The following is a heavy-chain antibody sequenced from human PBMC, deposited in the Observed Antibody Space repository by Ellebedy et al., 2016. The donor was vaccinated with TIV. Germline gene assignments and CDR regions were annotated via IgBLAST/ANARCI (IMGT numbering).Heavy chain of an antibody. D-gene: IGHD3-10*01. Sequence: SQTLSLTCAISGDSVSSNGAAWSWIRQSPSRGLEWLGRTNYRSKWFHDYAASVKRRITINPDTSKNQFSLQLNSVTPEDTAVYYCARESDGDSDMAVWGQGTTVTVSS. V-gene: IGHV6-1*01. CDR3: ARESDGDSDMAV. CDR1: GDSVSSNGAA. CDR2: TNYRSKWFH. J-gene: IGHJ6*02.